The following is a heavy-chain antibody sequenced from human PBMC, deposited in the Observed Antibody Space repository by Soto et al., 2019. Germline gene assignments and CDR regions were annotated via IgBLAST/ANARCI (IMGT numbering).Heavy chain of an antibody. D-gene: IGHD3-22*01. CDR3: ARAIGPTLFDY. V-gene: IGHV3-13*04. Sequence: LRLSCSASGFTFSSYDMHWVRQGPGKGLEWVSAIGTAGDTNYAGSVKGRFTISRENAKNSLYLQMNSLRAGDTAIYFCARAIGPTLFDYWGQGALVTVSS. CDR2: IGTAGDT. J-gene: IGHJ4*02. CDR1: GFTFSSYD.